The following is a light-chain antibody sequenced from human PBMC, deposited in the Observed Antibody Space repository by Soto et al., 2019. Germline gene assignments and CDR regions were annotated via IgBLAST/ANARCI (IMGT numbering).Light chain of an antibody. Sequence: QSVLTQPASVSGSPGQSITISCIGTSSDVGGSDYVSWYQQHPGKAPKLVIYDVSNQPSGVSDRFSGSKSGNTASLTISGLQAEDEADYYCCSYTRSNSLVLFGGGTKLTVL. CDR3: CSYTRSNSLVL. CDR1: SSDVGGSDY. CDR2: DVS. V-gene: IGLV2-14*01. J-gene: IGLJ2*01.